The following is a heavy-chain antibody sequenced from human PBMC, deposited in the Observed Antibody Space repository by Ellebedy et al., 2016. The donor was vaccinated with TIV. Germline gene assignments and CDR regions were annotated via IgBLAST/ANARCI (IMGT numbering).Heavy chain of an antibody. J-gene: IGHJ4*02. CDR3: VRARQWGFEY. V-gene: IGHV3-48*02. Sequence: GESLKISCAASGFDFSVFSMNWVRQAPGRGLQWVSYITSDMRTIYYADSVKGRFTISRDNVNYSVYLQMNSLRDEDTALYYCVRARQWGFEYWGQGTLVTVSS. CDR2: ITSDMRTI. CDR1: GFDFSVFS. D-gene: IGHD6-19*01.